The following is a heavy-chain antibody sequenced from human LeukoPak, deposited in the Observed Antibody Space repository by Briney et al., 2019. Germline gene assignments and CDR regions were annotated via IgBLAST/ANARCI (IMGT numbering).Heavy chain of an antibody. CDR3: AKDRRYFDPNYYGMDV. J-gene: IGHJ6*02. D-gene: IGHD3-9*01. Sequence: GGSLRLSCAASGFTFSSYAMSWVRQAPGKGLEWVSAISGSGGSTYYADSVKGRFTISRDNSKNTLYLQMNSLRAEDTAVYYCAKDRRYFDPNYYGMDVWGQGTTVTVSS. V-gene: IGHV3-23*01. CDR2: ISGSGGST. CDR1: GFTFSSYA.